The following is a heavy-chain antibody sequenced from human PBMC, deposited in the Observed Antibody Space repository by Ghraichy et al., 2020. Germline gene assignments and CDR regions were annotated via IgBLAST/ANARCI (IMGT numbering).Heavy chain of an antibody. J-gene: IGHJ3*01. Sequence: SGPTLVKPTQTLTLTCTFSGFALNTAKLGVGWIRQPPGKALEWLGVIFWDGDKRYSPSLMNRISITEDASKNQVVLTMTNMDSVDSGTYFCANRAPYCGRITRSDAFDFWGPGTTV. CDR1: GFALNTAKLG. D-gene: IGHD2-21*01. CDR2: IFWDGDK. V-gene: IGHV2-5*02. CDR3: ANRAPYCGRITRSDAFDF.